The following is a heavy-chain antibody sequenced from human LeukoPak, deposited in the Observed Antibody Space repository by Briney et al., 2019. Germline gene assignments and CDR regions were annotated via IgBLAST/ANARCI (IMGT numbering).Heavy chain of an antibody. D-gene: IGHD5-18*01. CDR2: MLSDEGNK. CDR3: AKDSGYSYGHGLDY. CDR1: GFTFSTYN. J-gene: IGHJ4*02. Sequence: GGSLRLSCAASGFTFSTYNMHWVRQAPGKGLEWVALMLSDEGNKYHADSVKGRFTISRDNSKNALFLQMNSLRDEDTAVYYCAKDSGYSYGHGLDYWGQGTLVTVSS. V-gene: IGHV3-30*02.